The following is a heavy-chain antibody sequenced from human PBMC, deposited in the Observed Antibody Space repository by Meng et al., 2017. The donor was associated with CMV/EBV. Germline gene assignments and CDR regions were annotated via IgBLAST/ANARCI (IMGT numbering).Heavy chain of an antibody. CDR3: AREGDPGDLPSSYYYGMDV. D-gene: IGHD7-27*01. CDR2: IYSGGST. V-gene: IGHV3-53*01. J-gene: IGHJ6*02. Sequence: GESLKISCAASGFTVSSNYMSWVRQAPGKGLEWVSVIYSGGSTYYEDSVKGRFTISRDTSKNTLYLQMNSLRAEDTAVYYCAREGDPGDLPSSYYYGMDVWGQGTMVTVSS. CDR1: GFTVSSNY.